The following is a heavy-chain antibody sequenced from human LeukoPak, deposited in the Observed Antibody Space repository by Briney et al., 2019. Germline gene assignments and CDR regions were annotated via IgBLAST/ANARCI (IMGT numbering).Heavy chain of an antibody. J-gene: IGHJ4*02. CDR3: ARHVRCSSTSCYGAAYYYGSGSYTFDY. CDR2: IYHRGNT. D-gene: IGHD3-10*01. Sequence: SETLSLTCAVSGGSISSSNWWNWVRQTPGKGLEWIGEIYHRGNTHYNPSLKSRVTMSVDTSTNQFSLRVNSVTAADTAVYYCARHVRCSSTSCYGAAYYYGSGSYTFDYWGQGTLVTVSS. V-gene: IGHV4-4*02. CDR1: GGSISSSNW.